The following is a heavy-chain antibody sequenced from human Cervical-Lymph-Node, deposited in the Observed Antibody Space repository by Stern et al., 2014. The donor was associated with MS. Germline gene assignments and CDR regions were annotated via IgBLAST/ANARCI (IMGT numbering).Heavy chain of an antibody. CDR1: GGTFSSYA. Sequence: QVQLVQSGAEVKKPGSSVKVSCKASGGTFSSYAISWVRQAPGQGLEWMGGVIPIFGTANYAQKFQGRVTITADESTSTAYMELSSLRSEDTAVYYCARVPYCSGGSCYWDVYYYGMDVWGQGTTVTVSS. D-gene: IGHD2-15*01. CDR3: ARVPYCSGGSCYWDVYYYGMDV. V-gene: IGHV1-69*12. CDR2: VIPIFGTA. J-gene: IGHJ6*02.